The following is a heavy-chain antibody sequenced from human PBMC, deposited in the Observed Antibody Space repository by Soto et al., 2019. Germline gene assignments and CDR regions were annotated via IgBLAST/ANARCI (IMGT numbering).Heavy chain of an antibody. Sequence: PSETLSLTCTVSGGSISSYYWSWIRQPPGKGLEWIGYIYYSGSTNYNPSLKSRVTISVDTSMNQFSLKLSSVTAADTAVYYCARRGHYDFWSGYYGVERYYYMDVWGKGTTVTVSS. CDR3: ARRGHYDFWSGYYGVERYYYMDV. CDR2: IYYSGST. J-gene: IGHJ6*03. D-gene: IGHD3-3*01. V-gene: IGHV4-59*08. CDR1: GGSISSYY.